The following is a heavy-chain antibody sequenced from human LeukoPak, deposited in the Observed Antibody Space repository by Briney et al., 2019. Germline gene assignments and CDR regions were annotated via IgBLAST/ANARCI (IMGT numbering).Heavy chain of an antibody. CDR2: VSPYNGNT. Sequence: ASVKVSCKTSRYTFTDYDITWVRQAPGQGLEWMGRVSPYNGNTYYSQRFQDRVTITKDTSTGTAYMDLRNLRTDDTAMYYCARNGRVRRVVKDLFEYWGQGTLVAVSS. D-gene: IGHD3-10*01. V-gene: IGHV1-18*01. CDR1: RYTFTDYD. J-gene: IGHJ4*02. CDR3: ARNGRVRRVVKDLFEY.